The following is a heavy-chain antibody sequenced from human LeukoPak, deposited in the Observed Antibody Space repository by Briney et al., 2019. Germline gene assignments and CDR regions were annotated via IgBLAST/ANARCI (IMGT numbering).Heavy chain of an antibody. J-gene: IGHJ4*02. CDR1: GGSISSSTYY. Sequence: SETLSLTCIVSGGSISSSTYYWGWTRQPPGKGLEWIGSIYYTGSTYYNPSLKSRVTISVDTSENQFSLRLSSVTAVDTAVYYCARHVVAYDYGDYWGQGTLVTVSS. CDR2: IYYTGST. CDR3: ARHVVAYDYGDY. D-gene: IGHD4-17*01. V-gene: IGHV4-39*01.